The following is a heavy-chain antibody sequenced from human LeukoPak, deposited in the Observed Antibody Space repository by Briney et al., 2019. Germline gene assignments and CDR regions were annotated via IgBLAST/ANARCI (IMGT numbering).Heavy chain of an antibody. J-gene: IGHJ4*01. CDR1: GGSISTSSYY. CDR2: IYYSGST. CDR3: AREVSSTAIINN. V-gene: IGHV4-39*02. Sequence: SETLSHTCTVSGGSISTSSYYWGWIRQPPGKGLEWIGSIYYSGSTYYNPSLKSRVTITVDTSKNQFSLKLSSVTAADTAVYYCAREVSSTAIINNWGHGTLVTVSS. D-gene: IGHD5-18*01.